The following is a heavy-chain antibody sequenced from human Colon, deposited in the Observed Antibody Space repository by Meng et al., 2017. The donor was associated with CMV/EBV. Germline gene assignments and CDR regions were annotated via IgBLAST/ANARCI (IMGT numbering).Heavy chain of an antibody. D-gene: IGHD1-26*01. CDR1: GASISSFSY. V-gene: IGHV4-39*07. CDR2: VAHSANM. CDR3: ARGQDSAKVHH. J-gene: IGHJ1*01. Sequence: QMQWQEPGPGLVKPSETLSLPCTLSGASISSFSYWNWIRQPPGKGLEWIASVAHSANMYYNTSLQSRVTMSFDTSKNQFSLRLYSVTAADTAVYYCARGQDSAKVHHWGQGSLVTVSS.